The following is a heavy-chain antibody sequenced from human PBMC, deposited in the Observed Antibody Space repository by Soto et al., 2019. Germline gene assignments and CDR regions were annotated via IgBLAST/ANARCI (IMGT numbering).Heavy chain of an antibody. CDR2: MNPINGAT. CDR1: GYDFTAYD. J-gene: IGHJ6*02. Sequence: QVQLVQSGAEVKQSGASVKVSCKASGYDFTAYDINWVRQASGQGLEWMGWMNPINGATGSARRFQGRVSMTRNTATATAYLELTSLRSDDSAVYYCGRGPSPRAPAGGTPYYYAMDVWGQGTTATVSS. V-gene: IGHV1-8*02. D-gene: IGHD6-13*01. CDR3: GRGPSPRAPAGGTPYYYAMDV.